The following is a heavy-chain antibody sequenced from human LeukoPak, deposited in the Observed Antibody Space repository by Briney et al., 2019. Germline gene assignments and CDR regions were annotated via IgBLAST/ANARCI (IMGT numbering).Heavy chain of an antibody. V-gene: IGHV3-11*01. J-gene: IGHJ4*02. CDR1: GFTFRDYY. Sequence: WGSLRLSCAASGFTFRDYYMSWVRPAPGKGQGWISYISSSGSGIYYADPVKGRFTISRDNAKNSLYLQMNSLRDEDTAVYYCARVTGDGYSDFWGQGTLVTVSS. CDR2: ISSSGSGI. CDR3: ARVTGDGYSDF. D-gene: IGHD2-21*01.